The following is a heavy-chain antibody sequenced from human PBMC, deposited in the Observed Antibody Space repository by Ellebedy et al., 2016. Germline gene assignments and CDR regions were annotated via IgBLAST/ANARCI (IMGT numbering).Heavy chain of an antibody. CDR3: ARAYYGSGSYFDY. CDR2: INHSGST. Sequence: SETLSLXCAVYGGSFSGYYWSWIRQPPGKGLEWIGEINHSGSTNYNPSLKSRVTISVDRSKNQFSLKLSSVTAADTAVYYCARAYYGSGSYFDYWGQGTLVTVSS. D-gene: IGHD3-10*01. J-gene: IGHJ4*02. CDR1: GGSFSGYY. V-gene: IGHV4-34*01.